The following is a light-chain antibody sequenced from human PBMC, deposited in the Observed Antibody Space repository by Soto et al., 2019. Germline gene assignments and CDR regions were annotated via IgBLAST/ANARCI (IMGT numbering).Light chain of an antibody. V-gene: IGKV3-15*01. CDR1: QSVSNN. J-gene: IGKJ1*01. CDR3: QQYNNWPPWT. Sequence: EIVMTQSPATLSVSPGERVTLSCRASQSVSNNLAWYQQKPGRAPRLLIYGASTRATGTPARFSGSGSGTEFTLTISSLQSEDFAVYYCQQYNNWPPWTFGQGTKVEIK. CDR2: GAS.